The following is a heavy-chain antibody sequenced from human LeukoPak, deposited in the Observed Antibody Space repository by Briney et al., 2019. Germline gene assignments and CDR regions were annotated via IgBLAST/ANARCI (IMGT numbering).Heavy chain of an antibody. V-gene: IGHV3-30*02. Sequence: GGSLRLSCAASGFTFSSYGIHWVRQAPGKGLEWVTFIGYDGRNKYYADSVKGRFTISRDNSKNTLYLQMNSLRAEDTAVYYCARGDTDSPGDYWGQGTLVTVSS. CDR2: IGYDGRNK. CDR1: GFTFSSYG. CDR3: ARGDTDSPGDY. J-gene: IGHJ4*02. D-gene: IGHD3-22*01.